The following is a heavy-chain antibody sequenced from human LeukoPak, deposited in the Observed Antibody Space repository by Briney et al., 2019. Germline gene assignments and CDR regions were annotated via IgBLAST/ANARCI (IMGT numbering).Heavy chain of an antibody. D-gene: IGHD3-22*01. CDR3: ARGHSYYDNSGYSGIDY. CDR1: GGSISSYY. V-gene: IGHV4-4*07. J-gene: IGHJ4*02. Sequence: SETLSLTCTVSGGSISSYYWSWIRQPAGKGLEWIGRIYTSGSTNYNPSLKSRVTISVDTSKNQFSLKLSSVTAADTAVYYCARGHSYYDNSGYSGIDYWGQGTLITVSS. CDR2: IYTSGST.